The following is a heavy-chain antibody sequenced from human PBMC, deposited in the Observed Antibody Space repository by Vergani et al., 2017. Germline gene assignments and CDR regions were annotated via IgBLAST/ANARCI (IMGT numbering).Heavy chain of an antibody. CDR2: INHSGST. Sequence: QVQLQQWGAGLLKPSETLSLTCAVYGGSFSGYYWSWIRQPPGKGLEWIGEINHSGSTNYNPSLKSRVTISVDTSKNQFSLKLSSVTAADTAVYYCARGLGFWSGYLTRNWFDPWGQGTLVTVSS. CDR3: ARGLGFWSGYLTRNWFDP. CDR1: GGSFSGYY. V-gene: IGHV4-34*01. D-gene: IGHD3-3*01. J-gene: IGHJ5*02.